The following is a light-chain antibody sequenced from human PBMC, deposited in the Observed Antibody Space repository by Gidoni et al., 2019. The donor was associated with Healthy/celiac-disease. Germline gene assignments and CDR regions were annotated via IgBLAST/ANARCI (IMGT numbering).Light chain of an antibody. CDR1: QSVLYSSNNKNY. Sequence: DIVMTQSPDSLAVSLGERATINCQSSQSVLYSSNNKNYLAWYQQKPGQPPKLLIYWASTRESGVPDRFSGSGSGTDFTLTISSLQAEDVAVSYCQQYYSTPGTFGQGTKVESK. J-gene: IGKJ1*01. CDR2: WAS. V-gene: IGKV4-1*01. CDR3: QQYYSTPGT.